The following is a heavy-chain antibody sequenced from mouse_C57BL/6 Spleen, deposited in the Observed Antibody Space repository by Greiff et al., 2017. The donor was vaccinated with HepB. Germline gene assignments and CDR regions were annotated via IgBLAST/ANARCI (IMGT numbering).Heavy chain of an antibody. CDR1: GYTFTSYW. CDR2: IDPSDSET. CDR3: ARTSYYSNYVAIDY. J-gene: IGHJ4*01. D-gene: IGHD2-5*01. Sequence: QVQLQQPGAELVRPGSSVKLSCKASGYTFTSYWMHWVKQRPIQGLEWIGNIDPSDSETHYNQKFKDKATLTVDKSSSTAYMQLSSLTSEDSAVYYCARTSYYSNYVAIDYWGQGTSVTVSS. V-gene: IGHV1-52*01.